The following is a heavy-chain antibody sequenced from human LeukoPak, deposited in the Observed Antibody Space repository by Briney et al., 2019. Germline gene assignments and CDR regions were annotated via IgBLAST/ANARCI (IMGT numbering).Heavy chain of an antibody. V-gene: IGHV1-8*01. Sequence: ASVKVSCKASGYTFTSYDINWVRQATGQGLEWMGWMNPNSGNTGYAQKFQGRVTMTRNTSISTAYMELSSLRSEDTAVYYYARVHVLASASGSSCYSAQDYWGQGTLLTVSS. J-gene: IGHJ4*02. CDR2: MNPNSGNT. CDR3: ARVHVLASASGSSCYSAQDY. D-gene: IGHD2-15*01. CDR1: GYTFTSYD.